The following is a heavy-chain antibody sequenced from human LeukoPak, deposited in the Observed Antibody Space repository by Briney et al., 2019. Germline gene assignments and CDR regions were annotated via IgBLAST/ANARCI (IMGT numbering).Heavy chain of an antibody. CDR2: ISGSGGST. D-gene: IGHD6-13*01. CDR3: AKTSGVAPAGPLSAEFFQH. Sequence: GGSLRLSCAASGFTFSSYAMSWVRQAPGKGLEWVSAISGSGGSTYYADSVKGRFTISRDNSKNTLYLQMNSLRAEDTAVYYCAKTSGVAPAGPLSAEFFQHWGQGSLVTVSS. J-gene: IGHJ1*01. V-gene: IGHV3-23*01. CDR1: GFTFSSYA.